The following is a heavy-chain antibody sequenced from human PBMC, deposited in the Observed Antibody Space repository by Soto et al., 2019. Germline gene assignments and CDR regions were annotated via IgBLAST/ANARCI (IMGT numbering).Heavy chain of an antibody. D-gene: IGHD2-2*01. V-gene: IGHV3-23*01. CDR3: AKVHPSKTQYDFDY. CDR1: GFTFSSYA. CDR2: ISGSRGST. J-gene: IGHJ4*02. Sequence: LGGSLRLSCAASGFTFSSYAMNWVSQAPGMGLEWVSAISGSRGSTYYADSVKGRFTISRDNAKNTVYVHMNSLRAEDTAVYYCAKVHPSKTQYDFDYWGQGTLVTLSS.